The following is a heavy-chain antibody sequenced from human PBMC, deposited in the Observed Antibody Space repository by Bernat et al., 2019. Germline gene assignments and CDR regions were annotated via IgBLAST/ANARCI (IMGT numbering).Heavy chain of an antibody. Sequence: QVQLVESGGGVVQPGRSLRLSCAASGFTFSSYGMHWVRQAPGKGLEWVAVIWYDGSNKYYADSVKGRFTISRENSKNTLYLQMNSLRAEDTAVYYCARDPGTLVNDAFDIWGQGTMVTVSS. D-gene: IGHD1-26*01. CDR3: ARDPGTLVNDAFDI. J-gene: IGHJ3*02. CDR1: GFTFSSYG. CDR2: IWYDGSNK. V-gene: IGHV3-33*01.